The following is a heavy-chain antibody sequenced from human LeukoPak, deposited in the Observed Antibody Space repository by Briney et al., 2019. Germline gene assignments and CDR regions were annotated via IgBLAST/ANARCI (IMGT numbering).Heavy chain of an antibody. CDR1: GFTFTTYE. V-gene: IGHV3-48*03. CDR3: VREAGSGWSIFDY. J-gene: IGHJ4*02. CDR2: ISSGGSPR. D-gene: IGHD6-19*01. Sequence: PGGSLRLSCAASGFTFTTYEMSGVRQAPGKGLECVSYISSGGSPRKYADSVKGRFTISRDNAKNLLYLQVNSLRAEDTAVYYCVREAGSGWSIFDYWGQGVLVTVSS.